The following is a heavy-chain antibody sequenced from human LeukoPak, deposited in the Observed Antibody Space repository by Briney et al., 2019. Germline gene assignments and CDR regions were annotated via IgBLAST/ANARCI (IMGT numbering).Heavy chain of an antibody. CDR2: IYYSGST. CDR3: ARGLGWLQSRGAFDI. V-gene: IGHV4-39*07. D-gene: IGHD5-24*01. Sequence: SETLSLTCTVSGGSISSSNYYWGWIRQPPGKGLEWIGNIYYSGSTYYNPSLKSRVTISVDTSKNQFSLKLSSVTAADTAVYYCARGLGWLQSRGAFDIWGQGTMVTVSS. J-gene: IGHJ3*02. CDR1: GGSISSSNYY.